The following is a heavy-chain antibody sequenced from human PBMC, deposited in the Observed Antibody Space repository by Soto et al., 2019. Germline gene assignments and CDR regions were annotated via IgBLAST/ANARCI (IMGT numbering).Heavy chain of an antibody. CDR3: AKVAPSGYEEYYYYYMDV. CDR2: ISGSGGST. D-gene: IGHD5-12*01. CDR1: GFTFSSYA. Sequence: GGSLRLSCAASGFTFSSYAMSWVRQAPGKGLEWVSAISGSGGSTYYADSVKGRFTISRDNSKNTLYLQMNSLRAEDTAVYYCAKVAPSGYEEYYYYYMDVWGKGTTVTVSS. J-gene: IGHJ6*03. V-gene: IGHV3-23*01.